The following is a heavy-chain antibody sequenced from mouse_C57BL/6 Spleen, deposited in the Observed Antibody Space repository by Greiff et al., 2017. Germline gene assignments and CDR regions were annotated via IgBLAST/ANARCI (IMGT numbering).Heavy chain of an antibody. Sequence: EVQWVESGGDLVKPGGSLKLSCAASGFTFSSYGMSWVRQTPDKRLEWVATISSGGSYTYYPDSVKGRFTISRDNAKNTLYLQMSSLKSEDTAMYYCARQGFYDYDEGYYFDYWGQGTTLTVSS. CDR1: GFTFSSYG. CDR2: ISSGGSYT. CDR3: ARQGFYDYDEGYYFDY. V-gene: IGHV5-6*01. D-gene: IGHD2-4*01. J-gene: IGHJ2*01.